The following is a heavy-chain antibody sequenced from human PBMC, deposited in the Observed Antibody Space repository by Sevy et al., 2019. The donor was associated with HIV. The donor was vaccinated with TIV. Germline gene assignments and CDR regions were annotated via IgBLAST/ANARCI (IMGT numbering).Heavy chain of an antibody. CDR1: GDSISNSV. CDR2: LYYSGNT. Sequence: SEILSLTCTVSGDSISNSVWSWIRQPPGKGLEWIGYLYYSGNTNYNPSLKTRVTISVDTSKNQFSLSLKSVTAADTAVYYCARDYYDDRPRGFDPWGQGTLVTVSS. CDR3: ARDYYDDRPRGFDP. D-gene: IGHD3-22*01. J-gene: IGHJ5*02. V-gene: IGHV4-59*01.